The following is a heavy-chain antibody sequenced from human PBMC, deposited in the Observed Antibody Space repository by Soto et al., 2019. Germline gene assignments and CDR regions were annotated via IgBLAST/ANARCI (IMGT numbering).Heavy chain of an antibody. D-gene: IGHD2-8*01. CDR2: ISDSGVNT. Sequence: GGSLRLSCTTSGLTFRNHAMTWVRQAPDKGLEWVSTISDSGVNTHYADSVKDRFTISRDNSRNTLYLQMNSLRGEDTAVYYRVSWVSAHFDYWGQGTVVTVSS. CDR1: GLTFRNHA. V-gene: IGHV3-23*01. J-gene: IGHJ4*02. CDR3: VSWVSAHFDY.